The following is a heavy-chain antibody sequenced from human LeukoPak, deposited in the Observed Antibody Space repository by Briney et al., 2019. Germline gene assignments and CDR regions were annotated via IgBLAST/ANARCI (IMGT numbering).Heavy chain of an antibody. CDR2: MNTDGSRT. Sequence: RGGSLRLSCAASGFTFSRYWMHWVRQAPGKGLVWVSRMNTDGSRTDYADSVKGRFTISRDNAKNTLYLQMNSLGVEDTAVYSCASDFGGHDDFWGQGILVTVSS. D-gene: IGHD4-23*01. V-gene: IGHV3-74*01. J-gene: IGHJ4*02. CDR3: ASDFGGHDDF. CDR1: GFTFSRYW.